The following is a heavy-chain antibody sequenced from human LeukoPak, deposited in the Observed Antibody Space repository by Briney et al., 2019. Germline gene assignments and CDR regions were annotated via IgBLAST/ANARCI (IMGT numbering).Heavy chain of an antibody. J-gene: IGHJ1*01. Sequence: GGSLRLSCAAPGFTFSSYSMNWVRQAPGKGLEWVSSISSSSSYIYYADSVKGRFTISRDNAKNSLYLQMNSLRAEDTAVYYCARSSGSPEYFQHWGQGTLVTVSS. CDR3: ARSSGSPEYFQH. CDR2: ISSSSSYI. V-gene: IGHV3-21*01. D-gene: IGHD1-26*01. CDR1: GFTFSSYS.